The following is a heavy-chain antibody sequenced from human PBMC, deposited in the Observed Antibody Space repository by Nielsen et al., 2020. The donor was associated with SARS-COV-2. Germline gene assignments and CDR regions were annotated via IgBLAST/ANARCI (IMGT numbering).Heavy chain of an antibody. CDR3: ARGDYYGSGIDY. V-gene: IGHV4-30-4*08. CDR1: TFDDYA. D-gene: IGHD3-10*01. Sequence: TFDDYAMHWVRQAPGKGLEWIGYIYYTRNTDYNPSLESRVTISADTSKNQFSLKLTSVTAADTAVYYCARGDYYGSGIDYWGQGTLVTVSS. CDR2: IYYTRNT. J-gene: IGHJ4*02.